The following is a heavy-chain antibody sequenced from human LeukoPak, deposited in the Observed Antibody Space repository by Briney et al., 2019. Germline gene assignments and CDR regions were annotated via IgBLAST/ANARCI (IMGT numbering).Heavy chain of an antibody. CDR3: AKIRSSSSDMDV. J-gene: IGHJ6*03. CDR1: GGSISSSSYY. Sequence: KPSETLSLTRTVSGGSISSSSYYWGWIRQPPGKGLEWIGSIYYSGSTYYNPSLKSRVTISVDTSKNQFSLKLSSVTAADTAVYYCAKIRSSSSDMDVWGKGTTVTVSS. V-gene: IGHV4-39*01. CDR2: IYYSGST. D-gene: IGHD6-6*01.